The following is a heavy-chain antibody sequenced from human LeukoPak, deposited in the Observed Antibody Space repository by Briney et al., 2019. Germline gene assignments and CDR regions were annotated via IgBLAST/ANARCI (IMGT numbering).Heavy chain of an antibody. V-gene: IGHV4-38-2*02. Sequence: SETLSLTCTVSGYSISSGYYWGWIRQPPGKGLEWIGSIYHSGSTYYNPSLKSRVTISVDTSKNQFSLKLSSVTAADTAVYYCARGTGYSSSWPPHWGQGTLVTVSS. J-gene: IGHJ4*02. CDR2: IYHSGST. CDR3: ARGTGYSSSWPPH. D-gene: IGHD6-13*01. CDR1: GYSISSGYY.